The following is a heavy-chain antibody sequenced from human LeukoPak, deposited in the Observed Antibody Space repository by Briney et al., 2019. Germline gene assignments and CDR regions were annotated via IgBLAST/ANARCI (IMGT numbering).Heavy chain of an antibody. Sequence: VKGRFTISRDNAKNSLYLQMNSLRAEDTAVYYCARDFGGVVRTLGYWGQGTLVTVSS. CDR3: ARDFGGVVRTLGY. D-gene: IGHD3-10*01. J-gene: IGHJ4*02. V-gene: IGHV3-11*06.